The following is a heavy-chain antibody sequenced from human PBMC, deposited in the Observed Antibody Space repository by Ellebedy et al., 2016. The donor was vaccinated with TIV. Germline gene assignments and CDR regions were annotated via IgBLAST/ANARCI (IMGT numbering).Heavy chain of an antibody. CDR1: GFTFSSYE. Sequence: GESLKISCAASGFTFSSYEMSWIRQAPGKGLEWVSYISSSGSTIYYADSVKGRFTISRDNAKNSLYLQMNSLRAEDTAVYYCARRALGRWAITHWGQGTLVTVSS. CDR3: ARRALGRWAITH. V-gene: IGHV3-48*03. J-gene: IGHJ4*02. D-gene: IGHD7-27*01. CDR2: ISSSGSTI.